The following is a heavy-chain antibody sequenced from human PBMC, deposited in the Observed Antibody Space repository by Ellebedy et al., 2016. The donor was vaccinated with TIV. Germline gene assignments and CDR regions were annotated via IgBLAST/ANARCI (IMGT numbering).Heavy chain of an antibody. Sequence: GEFLKISCAASKFTVSYNYMNWVRQAPGKGLEWVSVIYTDDTTYYADSVKGRFTISRDNSKNTLYLQMNSLRTEDTAVYYCARASFYDVDLSGWYFDLWGRGTLVTVSS. V-gene: IGHV3-66*01. D-gene: IGHD3-10*02. J-gene: IGHJ2*01. CDR2: IYTDDTT. CDR3: ARASFYDVDLSGWYFDL. CDR1: KFTVSYNY.